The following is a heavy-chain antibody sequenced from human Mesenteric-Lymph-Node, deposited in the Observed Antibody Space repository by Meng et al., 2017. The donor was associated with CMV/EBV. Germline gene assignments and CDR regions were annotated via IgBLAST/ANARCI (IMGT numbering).Heavy chain of an antibody. J-gene: IGHJ4*02. V-gene: IGHV3-30*04. Sequence: GGSLRLSCAASGFTFSSYAMHWVRQAPGKGLEWVAVISYDGSNKYYADSVKGRFTISRDNSKNTLYLQMNSLRAEDTAAYYCARDWGIAAAGTELWGQGTLVTVSS. CDR1: GFTFSSYA. CDR2: ISYDGSNK. D-gene: IGHD6-13*01. CDR3: ARDWGIAAAGTEL.